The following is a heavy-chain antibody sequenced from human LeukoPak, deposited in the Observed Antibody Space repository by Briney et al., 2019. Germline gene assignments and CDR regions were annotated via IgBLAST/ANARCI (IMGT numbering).Heavy chain of an antibody. J-gene: IGHJ4*02. CDR3: AKDRTTLVRGVVDFDY. CDR1: EFTFSSYA. CDR2: ISGSGGNT. D-gene: IGHD3-10*01. V-gene: IGHV3-23*01. Sequence: GALRLSCAASEFTFSSYAMSWVRQAPGKGLEWVSAISGSGGNTYYADSVKGRFTISRDNSKKTLYLQMSSLRAEDTAVYYCAKDRTTLVRGVVDFDYWGQGTLVTVSS.